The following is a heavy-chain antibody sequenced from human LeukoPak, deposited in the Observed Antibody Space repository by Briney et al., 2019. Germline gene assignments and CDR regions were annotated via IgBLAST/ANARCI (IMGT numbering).Heavy chain of an antibody. V-gene: IGHV3-30*18. CDR2: VSFDGINK. J-gene: IGHJ4*02. Sequence: GKSLRLSCAASGFTFSSYGMHWVRQAPGRGLEWVAVVSFDGINKYYADSVRGRFTISRDNSKNTLYLQMDSLRAEDTAVYYCAKRGGTNSWYVIEYWGQGTLVTVSS. D-gene: IGHD6-13*01. CDR1: GFTFSSYG. CDR3: AKRGGTNSWYVIEY.